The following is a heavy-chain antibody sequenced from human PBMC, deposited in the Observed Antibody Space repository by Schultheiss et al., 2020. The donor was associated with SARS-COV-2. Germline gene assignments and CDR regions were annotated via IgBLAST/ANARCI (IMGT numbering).Heavy chain of an antibody. J-gene: IGHJ6*02. CDR2: ISSSSSYI. CDR3: AGLQGVVAATWEYYGMDV. Sequence: GGSLRLSCAASGFTFDDYAMHWVRQAPGKGLEWVSSISSSSSYIYYADSVKGRFTISRDNAKNSLYLQMNSLRAEDTAVYYCAGLQGVVAATWEYYGMDVWGQGTTVTVSS. V-gene: IGHV3-21*01. D-gene: IGHD2-15*01. CDR1: GFTFDDYA.